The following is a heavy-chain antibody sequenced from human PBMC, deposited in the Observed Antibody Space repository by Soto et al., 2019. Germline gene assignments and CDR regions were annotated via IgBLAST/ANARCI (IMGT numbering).Heavy chain of an antibody. CDR3: TTDDPINKN. CDR2: IKSKTNGGTT. CDR1: GFTFKNAW. J-gene: IGHJ4*02. Sequence: EVQLVESGGGLVKPGGSLRLSCAASGFTFKNAWMSWVRQAPGKGLEWVGRIKSKTNGGTTDYAAPVQGRFAISRDDSASTLYLQMNSLENEDTAIYYCTTDDPINKNWGQGTLVTVSS. V-gene: IGHV3-15*01.